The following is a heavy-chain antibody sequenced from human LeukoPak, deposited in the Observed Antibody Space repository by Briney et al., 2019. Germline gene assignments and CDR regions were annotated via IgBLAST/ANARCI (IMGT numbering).Heavy chain of an antibody. CDR1: GFTFSSYA. D-gene: IGHD6-13*01. J-gene: IGHJ5*02. CDR3: AKPPTSSSWYLNWFDP. V-gene: IGHV3-30*18. CDR2: ISYDGSNK. Sequence: PGGSLRLSCAASGFTFSSYAMHWVRQAPGKGLEWVAVISYDGSNKYYADSVKGRFTISRDNSKNTLYLQMNSLRAEDTAVYYCAKPPTSSSWYLNWFDPWGQGTLVTVSS.